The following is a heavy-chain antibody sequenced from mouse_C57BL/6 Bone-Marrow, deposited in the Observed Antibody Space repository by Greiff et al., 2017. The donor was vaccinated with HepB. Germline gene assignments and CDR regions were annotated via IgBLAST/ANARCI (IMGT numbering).Heavy chain of an antibody. D-gene: IGHD1-1*01. CDR2: INSDGGST. Sequence: VKVEESGGGLVQPGESLKLSCESNEYEFPSHDMSWVRKTPEKRLELVAAINSDGGSTYYPDTMERRFIISRDNTKKTLYLQMSSLRSEDTALYYCARPPDYYGSSSWFAYWGQGTLVTVSA. V-gene: IGHV5-2*03. CDR1: EYEFPSHD. CDR3: ARPPDYYGSSSWFAY. J-gene: IGHJ3*01.